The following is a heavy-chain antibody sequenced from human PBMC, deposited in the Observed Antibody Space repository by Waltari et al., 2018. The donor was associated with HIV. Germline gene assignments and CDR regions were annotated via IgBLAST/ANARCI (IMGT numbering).Heavy chain of an antibody. V-gene: IGHV3-21*01. CDR2: ISSSSSYI. CDR3: AREDRGSSSGHDY. D-gene: IGHD3-22*01. Sequence: EVQLVESGGGLVKPGGSLRLSCAASGFTFSSYSMNWVRQAPGKGLEWVSSISSSSSYIYYADSVKGRFTIARDNAKNSLYLQMNSLRAEDTAVYYCAREDRGSSSGHDYWGQGTLVTVSS. J-gene: IGHJ4*02. CDR1: GFTFSSYS.